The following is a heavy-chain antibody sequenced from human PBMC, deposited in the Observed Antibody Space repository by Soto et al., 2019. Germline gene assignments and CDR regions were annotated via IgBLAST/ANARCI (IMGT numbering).Heavy chain of an antibody. D-gene: IGHD4-17*01. CDR1: GYTFTNFG. V-gene: IGHV1-18*01. Sequence: ASVKVSCKASGYTFTNFGINWVRQAPGLGLEWVGWISPYNGNTQTVEKLQGRVTMTTDTSTSTAYMELRSLRSDATAVYYCARGRDYGDFYFDYWGQGTLVTVSS. J-gene: IGHJ4*02. CDR2: ISPYNGNT. CDR3: ARGRDYGDFYFDY.